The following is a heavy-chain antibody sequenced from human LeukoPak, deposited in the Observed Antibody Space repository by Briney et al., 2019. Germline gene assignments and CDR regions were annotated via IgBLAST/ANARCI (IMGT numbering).Heavy chain of an antibody. D-gene: IGHD3-3*01. V-gene: IGHV3-23*01. Sequence: GGSLRLSCAASGFTFSSYAMSWVRQAPGKGLEWVSANSGSGGSTYYADSVKGRFTISRDNSKNTLYLQMNSLRAENTAVYYCAKGGFLEWLYEAFDIWGQGTMVTVSS. J-gene: IGHJ3*02. CDR3: AKGGFLEWLYEAFDI. CDR1: GFTFSSYA. CDR2: NSGSGGST.